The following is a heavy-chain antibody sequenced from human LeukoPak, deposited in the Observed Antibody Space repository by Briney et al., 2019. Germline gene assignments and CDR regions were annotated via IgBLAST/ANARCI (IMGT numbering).Heavy chain of an antibody. D-gene: IGHD2-2*01. CDR3: ARVAGVVVVPAAMGDNWFDP. Sequence: SETLSLTCTVSGGSISSSSYYWGWIRQPPGKGLEWIGSIYYSGSTYYNPSLKSRVTISVDTSKNQFSLKLSSVTAADTAVYYCARVAGVVVVPAAMGDNWFDPWGQGTLVTVSS. J-gene: IGHJ5*02. V-gene: IGHV4-39*07. CDR1: GGSISSSSYY. CDR2: IYYSGST.